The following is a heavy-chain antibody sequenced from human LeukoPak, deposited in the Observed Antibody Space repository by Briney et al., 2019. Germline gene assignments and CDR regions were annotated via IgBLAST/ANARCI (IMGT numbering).Heavy chain of an antibody. D-gene: IGHD3-22*01. Sequence: ASVKVSCKASGGTFSSYAISWVRRAPGQGLEWMGGIIPIFGTANYAQKFQGRVTITADESTSTAYMELSSLRSEDTAVYYCARDGHNYYDSSGYYSCDYWGQGTLVTVSS. J-gene: IGHJ4*02. CDR1: GGTFSSYA. CDR2: IIPIFGTA. CDR3: ARDGHNYYDSSGYYSCDY. V-gene: IGHV1-69*01.